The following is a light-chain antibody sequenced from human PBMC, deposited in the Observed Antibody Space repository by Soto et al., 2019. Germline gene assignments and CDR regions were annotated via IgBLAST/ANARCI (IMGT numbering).Light chain of an antibody. J-gene: IGKJ4*01. CDR1: LSVFYSSNNQNY. CDR2: WAS. V-gene: IGKV4-1*01. Sequence: DIVMTQSPDSLTVSLGERATINCKSSLSVFYSSNNQNYLAWYQHKPGQPPKLLIYWASTRESGVPDRFSGSGSGTDFILTISSLQAEDVAVYYCQQYYTTLAPTFGGGTKVEIK. CDR3: QQYYTTLAPT.